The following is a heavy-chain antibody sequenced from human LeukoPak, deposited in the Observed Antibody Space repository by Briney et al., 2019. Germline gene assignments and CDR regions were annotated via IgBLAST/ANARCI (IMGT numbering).Heavy chain of an antibody. V-gene: IGHV3-53*01. CDR1: GFIVSDNY. Sequence: PGGSLRLSCVASGFIVSDNYMSWIRQAPGKEPQWVSIIYPNGRAFYAHSVKGRFTISRDNSRNTLYLQLNSLRADDTALYYCARGRLPNGADNWGQGTLVTVSS. J-gene: IGHJ4*02. CDR2: IYPNGRA. D-gene: IGHD2-21*02. CDR3: ARGRLPNGADN.